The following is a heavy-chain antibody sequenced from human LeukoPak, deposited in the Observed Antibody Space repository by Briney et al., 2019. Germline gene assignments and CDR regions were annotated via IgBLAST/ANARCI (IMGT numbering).Heavy chain of an antibody. J-gene: IGHJ5*02. V-gene: IGHV3-21*01. CDR3: ARYPYYYGSGNNWFDP. D-gene: IGHD3-10*01. CDR2: ISSSSSYI. Sequence: GGSLRLSCAASGFTFSSYSMNWVRQAPGKGLEWVSSISSSSSYIYYADSVKGRFTISRDNAKNSLYLQMNSLRAEDTAVYYCARYPYYYGSGNNWFDPWGQGTLVTVSS. CDR1: GFTFSSYS.